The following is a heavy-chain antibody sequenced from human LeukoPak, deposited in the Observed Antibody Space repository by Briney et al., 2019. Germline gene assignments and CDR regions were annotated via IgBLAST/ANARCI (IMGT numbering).Heavy chain of an antibody. V-gene: IGHV6-1*01. CDR3: ARDLRGIAVAGRLDY. CDR2: TYYRAKWYN. Sequence: SQTLSLTCAISGDSVSSNSAAWNWIRQSPSRGLEWLGRTYYRAKWYNDYAVAVKSRISINPDTSKNQSSLQLNSVTPEDTAVYYCARDLRGIAVAGRLDYWGQGTLVTVYS. CDR1: GDSVSSNSAA. D-gene: IGHD6-19*01. J-gene: IGHJ4*02.